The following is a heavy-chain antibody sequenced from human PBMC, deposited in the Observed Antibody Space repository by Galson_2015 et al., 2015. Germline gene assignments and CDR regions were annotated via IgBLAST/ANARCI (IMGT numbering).Heavy chain of an antibody. Sequence: SLRLSCATSEFTFSSYALNWVRQAPGEGLKWLSSISGDGSTIYYADSVKGRFTISRDNAKNSLYLQMNSLRVGDTAVYYCARPYYYDTSGYYSPLRYWGQGTLVTVSS. J-gene: IGHJ4*02. CDR2: ISGDGSTI. V-gene: IGHV3-48*03. D-gene: IGHD3-22*01. CDR1: EFTFSSYA. CDR3: ARPYYYDTSGYYSPLRY.